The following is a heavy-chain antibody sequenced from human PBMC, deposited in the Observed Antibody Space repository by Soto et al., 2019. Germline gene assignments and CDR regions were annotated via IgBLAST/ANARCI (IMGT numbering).Heavy chain of an antibody. CDR2: IDYSGKT. D-gene: IGHD3-22*01. CDR3: ARDLISGYDSYDFDY. Sequence: SETLSLTCSVSGYLISSGCYWGWVRQTPGKGLEWLGSIDYSGKTYKNPSLKSRVSASVDLSPNQFSLNLRSVTAADTAVYVCARDLISGYDSYDFDYWGQGTLVTVSS. CDR1: GYLISSGCY. J-gene: IGHJ4*02. V-gene: IGHV4-38-2*02.